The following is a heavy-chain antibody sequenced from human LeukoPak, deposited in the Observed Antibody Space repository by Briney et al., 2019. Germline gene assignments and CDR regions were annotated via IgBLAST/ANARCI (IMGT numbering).Heavy chain of an antibody. J-gene: IGHJ4*02. CDR3: ARREYDFWSGYLDSYSDY. Sequence: PSETLSLTCTVSGGSISSSSYYWGWIRQPPGKGLEWIGSIYYSGSTYYNPSLKSRVTISVDTSKNQFSLKLSSVTAADTAVYYCARREYDFWSGYLDSYSDYWGQGTLVTVSS. CDR2: IYYSGST. CDR1: GGSISSSSYY. V-gene: IGHV4-39*01. D-gene: IGHD3-3*01.